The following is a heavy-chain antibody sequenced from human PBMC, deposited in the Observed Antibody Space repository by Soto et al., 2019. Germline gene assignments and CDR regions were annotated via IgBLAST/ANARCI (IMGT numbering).Heavy chain of an antibody. V-gene: IGHV3-21*01. CDR3: ARATAYENY. D-gene: IGHD2-21*02. J-gene: IGHJ4*02. CDR1: EFAFSSYR. Sequence: PGGSLRLSFVAAEFAFSSYRMHWVRQAPGKGLEWVSTISTSSNYIYYADSVKGRFTISRDNAKNSLYLQMNSLRADDTAVYYCARATAYENYWGQGTLVTVS. CDR2: ISTSSNYI.